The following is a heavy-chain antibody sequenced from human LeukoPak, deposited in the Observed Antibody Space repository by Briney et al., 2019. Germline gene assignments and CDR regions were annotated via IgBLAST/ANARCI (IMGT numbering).Heavy chain of an antibody. V-gene: IGHV3-21*01. CDR3: ARDGCSSTSCESDY. Sequence: PGGSLRLSCAASGFTFSSYGMNWVRQAPGKGLEWVSSISSSSSYIYYADSVKGRFTISRDNAKNSLYLQMNSLRAEDTAVYYCARDGCSSTSCESDYWGQGTLVTVSS. J-gene: IGHJ4*02. CDR1: GFTFSSYG. CDR2: ISSSSSYI. D-gene: IGHD2-2*01.